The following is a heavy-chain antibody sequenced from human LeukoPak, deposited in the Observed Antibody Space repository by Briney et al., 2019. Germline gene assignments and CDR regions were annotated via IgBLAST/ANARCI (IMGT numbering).Heavy chain of an antibody. J-gene: IGHJ4*02. Sequence: ASVKVSCKASGYTFTGYYMHWVRQAPGQGLEWMGIINPSGGSTSYAQKFQGRVTMTRDTSISTAYMELSRLRSDDTAVYYCARGGEWLRLFYFDYWGQGTLVTVSS. CDR2: INPSGGST. V-gene: IGHV1-46*01. CDR3: ARGGEWLRLFYFDY. D-gene: IGHD5-12*01. CDR1: GYTFTGYY.